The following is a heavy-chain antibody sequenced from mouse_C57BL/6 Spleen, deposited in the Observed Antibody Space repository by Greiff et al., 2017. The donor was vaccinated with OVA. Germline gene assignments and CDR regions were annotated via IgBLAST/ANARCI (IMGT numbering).Heavy chain of an antibody. J-gene: IGHJ4*01. V-gene: IGHV3-6*01. Sequence: EVQLVESGPGLVKPSQSLSLTCSVTGYSITSGYYWNWIRQFPGNKLEWMGYISYDGSNNYNPSLKNRISITRDTSKNQFFLKLNSVTTEDTATYYCARGGYGNPMDYWGQGTSVTVSS. CDR2: ISYDGSN. CDR1: GYSITSGYY. D-gene: IGHD2-10*02. CDR3: ARGGYGNPMDY.